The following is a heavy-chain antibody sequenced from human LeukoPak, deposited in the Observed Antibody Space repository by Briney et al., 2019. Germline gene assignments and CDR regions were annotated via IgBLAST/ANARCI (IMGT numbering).Heavy chain of an antibody. D-gene: IGHD6-19*01. CDR1: GGTFSSYA. J-gene: IGHJ5*02. V-gene: IGHV1-69*13. CDR3: AKCSTSAYTTGWCNWIDP. Sequence: SVKVSCKASGGTFSSYAISWVRQAPGQGLEWMGGIIPIFGTANYAQKFQGRVTITADESTSTAYMELSSLRSEDTAVYYCAKCSTSAYTTGWCNWIDPWGQGTLVTVSS. CDR2: IIPIFGTA.